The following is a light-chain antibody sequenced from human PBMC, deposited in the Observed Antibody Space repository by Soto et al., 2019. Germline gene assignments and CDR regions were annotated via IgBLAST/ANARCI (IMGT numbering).Light chain of an antibody. CDR3: QQWTSLVT. J-gene: IGKJ4*01. V-gene: IGKV3-11*01. CDR1: QSVRSF. CDR2: DTS. Sequence: EIVLTQSPATLSLSPGDRATLSCRASQSVRSFLAWFQQKPGQAPRLLIYDTSTRATGIPARFSGSGSGTDFTLTIISLEPVDVAVYYFQQWTSLVTCAGGIKVDIK.